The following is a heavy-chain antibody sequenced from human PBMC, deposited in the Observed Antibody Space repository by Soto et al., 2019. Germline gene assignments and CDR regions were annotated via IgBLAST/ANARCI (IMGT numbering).Heavy chain of an antibody. CDR1: GFTFSSYA. CDR3: AKGHYYDMLTGDYVLVYFDY. J-gene: IGHJ4*02. D-gene: IGHD3-9*01. CDR2: ISGSGGST. Sequence: EVQLLESGGGLVQPGGSLRLSCAASGFTFSSYAMSWVRQAPGKGLEWVSAISGSGGSTYYADSVKGRFTISRDNSKNTLYRQMNSLRAEDTAVYYCAKGHYYDMLTGDYVLVYFDYWGQGTLVTVSS. V-gene: IGHV3-23*01.